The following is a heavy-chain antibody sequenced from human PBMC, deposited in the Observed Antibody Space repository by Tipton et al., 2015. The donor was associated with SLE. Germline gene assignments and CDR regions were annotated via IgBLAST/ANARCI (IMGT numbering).Heavy chain of an antibody. J-gene: IGHJ4*02. V-gene: IGHV4-39*01. CDR1: GGSISSSSYY. CDR2: IYYSGST. Sequence: TLSLTCTVSGGSISSSSYYWDWIRQPPGEGLEWIGSIYYSGSTYYNPSLKSRVTISVDTSKNQFSLKLSSVTAADTAVYYCARQPIAAAGTSNYFDYWGQGTLVTVSS. CDR3: ARQPIAAAGTSNYFDY. D-gene: IGHD6-13*01.